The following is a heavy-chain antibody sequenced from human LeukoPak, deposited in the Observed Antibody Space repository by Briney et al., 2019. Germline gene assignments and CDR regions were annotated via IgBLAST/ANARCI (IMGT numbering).Heavy chain of an antibody. D-gene: IGHD3-3*01. CDR1: GYTFTDHY. V-gene: IGHV1-2*02. Sequence: ASVKVSCKASGYTFTDHYLYWVRQAPGQRLEWMGWINPNSGGTNYAQKFQGRVTMARDTSISTAYMELSRLRSDDTAVYYCARGRIYDASHYWGQGTLVTVSS. CDR2: INPNSGGT. J-gene: IGHJ4*02. CDR3: ARGRIYDASHY.